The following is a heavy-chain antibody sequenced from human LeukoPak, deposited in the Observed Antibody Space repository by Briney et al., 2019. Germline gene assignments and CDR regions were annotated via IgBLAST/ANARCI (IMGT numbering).Heavy chain of an antibody. CDR1: GGTFSSYA. CDR2: IIPIFGTA. CDR3: ARGVGYCSSTSCKLAWFDP. Sequence: SVKVSCKASGGTFSSYAISWVRQAPGQGLEWMGRIIPIFGTANYAQKFQGRVTITRNTSISTAYMELSSLRSEDTAVYYCARGVGYCSSTSCKLAWFDPWGQGTLVTVSS. V-gene: IGHV1-69*05. D-gene: IGHD2-2*01. J-gene: IGHJ5*02.